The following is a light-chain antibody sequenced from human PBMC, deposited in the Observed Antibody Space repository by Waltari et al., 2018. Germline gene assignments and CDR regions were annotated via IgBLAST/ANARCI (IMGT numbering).Light chain of an antibody. Sequence: QSALAQPASVSGSPGQSITISCTGTNRDIGGYNFVSWYQQHPGNSPKLMIYDVSKSSGLSNRFSASKSGNPASLTISGLQAEDEADYYCCSYGSGGSLYVFGTGTKVTVL. V-gene: IGLV2-14*03. CDR2: DVS. CDR3: CSYGSGGSLYV. J-gene: IGLJ1*01. CDR1: NRDIGGYNF.